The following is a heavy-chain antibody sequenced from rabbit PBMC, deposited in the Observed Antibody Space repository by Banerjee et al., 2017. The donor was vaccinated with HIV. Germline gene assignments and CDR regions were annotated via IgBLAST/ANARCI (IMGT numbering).Heavy chain of an antibody. D-gene: IGHD6-1*01. CDR3: ARGEYTYGYAGYGL. V-gene: IGHV1S45*01. J-gene: IGHJ4*01. CDR2: IYTGSGGTT. CDR1: GFSFSSDFF. Sequence: QEQLVESGGGLVQPGGSLTLTCTASGFSFSSDFFMCWVRQAPGKGLEWIACIYTGSGGTTYYASWAKGRFTISKTSSTTVTLQMTGLTAADTATYFCARGEYTYGYAGYGLWGPGTLVTVS.